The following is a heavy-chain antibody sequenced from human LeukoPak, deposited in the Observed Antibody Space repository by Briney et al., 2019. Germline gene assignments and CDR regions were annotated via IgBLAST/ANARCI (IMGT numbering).Heavy chain of an antibody. CDR2: INHSGST. V-gene: IGHV4-34*01. CDR1: GGSFSIYY. Sequence: SETLSLTCTVSGGSFSIYYWSWIRQPPGKGLEWIGEINHSGSTNYNPSLKSRVTISVDTSKNQFSLKLSSVTAADTAVYYCAGGLRYFVLWGQGTLVTVSS. CDR3: AGGLRYFVL. J-gene: IGHJ4*02. D-gene: IGHD3-9*01.